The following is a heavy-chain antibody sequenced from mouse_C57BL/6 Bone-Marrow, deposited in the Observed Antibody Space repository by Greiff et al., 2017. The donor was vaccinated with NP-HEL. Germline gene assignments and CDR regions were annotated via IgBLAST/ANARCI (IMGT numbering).Heavy chain of an antibody. CDR2: ISDGGSYT. D-gene: IGHD3-1*01. Sequence: DVQLVESGGGLVKPGGSLKLSCAASGFTFSSYAMSWVRQTPEKRLEWVATISDGGSYTYYPDNVKGRFTISRDNAKNNLYLQMSHLKSEDTAMYYCARDRAYDWFAYWGQGTLVTVSA. V-gene: IGHV5-4*01. CDR3: ARDRAYDWFAY. J-gene: IGHJ3*01. CDR1: GFTFSSYA.